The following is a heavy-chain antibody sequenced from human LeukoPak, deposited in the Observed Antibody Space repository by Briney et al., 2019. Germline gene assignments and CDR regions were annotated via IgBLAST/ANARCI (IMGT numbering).Heavy chain of an antibody. V-gene: IGHV1-3*01. J-gene: IGHJ6*02. Sequence: ASVKVSCTASGYTFTSYAMHWVRQAPGQRLEWMGWINAGNGNTKYSQKFQGRVTITRDTSASTAYMELSSLRSEDTAVYYCASEVLVRQYYYGMDVWDQGTTVTVSS. CDR1: GYTFTSYA. D-gene: IGHD6-6*01. CDR2: INAGNGNT. CDR3: ASEVLVRQYYYGMDV.